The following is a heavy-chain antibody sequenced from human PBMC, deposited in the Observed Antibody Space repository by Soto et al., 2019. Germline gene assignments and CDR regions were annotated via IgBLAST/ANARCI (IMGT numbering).Heavy chain of an antibody. CDR3: ARGHEDYLLSAAYEI. V-gene: IGHV4-59*01. D-gene: IGHD4-17*01. J-gene: IGHJ3*02. CDR2: ISYSGNR. CDR1: GGFISRYY. Sequence: SETLSLTCTVSGGFISRYYWSWIRQPPGKRLEWIGYISYSGNRNYNPSLKSRVTISSETSKTQFSLKLTSVTTADTAVYYCARGHEDYLLSAAYEIWGQGTTVTVSS.